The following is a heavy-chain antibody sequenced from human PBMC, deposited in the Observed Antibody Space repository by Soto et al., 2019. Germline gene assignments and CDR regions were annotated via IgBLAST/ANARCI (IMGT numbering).Heavy chain of an antibody. V-gene: IGHV3-30-3*01. CDR2: ISSDGSSQ. Sequence: QVQLVDSGGGVVQPGTSLRLSCAASGFSFSGYAMHWVRQAPGKGLEWVAVISSDGSSQIYADSVKGRFTISRDNSKNTLYLQMNSLRPEDTAAYYCARRRMPTFPLGYFDYWGQGTLVTVSS. J-gene: IGHJ4*02. D-gene: IGHD7-27*01. CDR3: ARRRMPTFPLGYFDY. CDR1: GFSFSGYA.